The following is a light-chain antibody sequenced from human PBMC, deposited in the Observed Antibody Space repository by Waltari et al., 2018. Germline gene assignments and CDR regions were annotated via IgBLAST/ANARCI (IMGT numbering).Light chain of an antibody. CDR2: GAS. CDR1: QSISSN. V-gene: IGKV3-15*01. CDR3: HQYNNWPPWT. J-gene: IGKJ1*01. Sequence: EIVMTQSPATLSVSPGESATLSCRASQSISSNLAWYQQKPGQAPRLLIYGASTRATGIPARFSGSGSGTEFTLSISSLQSEDSAVYYCHQYNNWPPWTFGQGTKVEIK.